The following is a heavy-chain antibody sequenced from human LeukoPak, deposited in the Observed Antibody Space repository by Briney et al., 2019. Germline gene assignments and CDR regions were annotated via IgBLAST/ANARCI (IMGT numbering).Heavy chain of an antibody. J-gene: IGHJ6*03. CDR1: GGSISSYY. CDR2: IYTSGST. Sequence: SETLSLTCTVSGGSISSYYWSWIRQPAGKGLEWIGRIYTSGSTNYNPSLKSRVTISVDTSKNQFSLKLSSVTAADTAVYYCARSSGYSSGWQKYYYYYMDVWGKGTTVTISS. D-gene: IGHD6-19*01. V-gene: IGHV4-4*07. CDR3: ARSSGYSSGWQKYYYYYMDV.